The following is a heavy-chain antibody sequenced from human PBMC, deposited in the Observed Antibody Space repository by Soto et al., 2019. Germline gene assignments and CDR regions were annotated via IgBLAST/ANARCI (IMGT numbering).Heavy chain of an antibody. CDR2: ISYDGSNK. V-gene: IGHV3-30*18. J-gene: IGHJ4*02. CDR3: AKPKDYYDSSGFDY. Sequence: GGSLRLSCAASGFTFSSYGMHWGRQAPGKGLEWVAVISYDGSNKYYADSVKGRFTISRDNSKNTLYLQMNSLRAEDTAVYYCAKPKDYYDSSGFDYWGQGTLVTVSS. D-gene: IGHD3-22*01. CDR1: GFTFSSYG.